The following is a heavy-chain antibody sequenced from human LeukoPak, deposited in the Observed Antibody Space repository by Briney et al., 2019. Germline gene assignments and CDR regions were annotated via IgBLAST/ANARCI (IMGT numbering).Heavy chain of an antibody. V-gene: IGHV3-49*04. CDR3: TRDQIRGVIIRDY. D-gene: IGHD3-10*01. CDR2: IRSKAYGGTT. J-gene: IGHJ4*02. Sequence: PGRSLRLSCTASGFTFGDYAMSWVRQAPGKGLEWVGFIRSKAYGGTTEYAASVKGRFTISRDDSKSIAYLQMNSLKTEDTAVYYCTRDQIRGVIIRDYWGQGTPVTVSS. CDR1: GFTFGDYA.